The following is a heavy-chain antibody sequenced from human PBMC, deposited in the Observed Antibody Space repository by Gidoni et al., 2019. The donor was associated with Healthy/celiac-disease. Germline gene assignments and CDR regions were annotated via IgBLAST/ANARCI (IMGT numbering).Heavy chain of an antibody. CDR2: IKQDGSEK. D-gene: IGHD6-13*01. V-gene: IGHV3-7*01. Sequence: EVQLVESGGGLVQPGGSLRLSCAASGFTFSSYCMSWVRQAPGKGLEWVANIKQDGSEKYYVDSVKGRFTISRDNAKNSLYLQMNSLRAEDTAVYYCARDRYIYSSSWYLYYYYGMDVWGQGTTVTVSS. J-gene: IGHJ6*02. CDR1: GFTFSSYC. CDR3: ARDRYIYSSSWYLYYYYGMDV.